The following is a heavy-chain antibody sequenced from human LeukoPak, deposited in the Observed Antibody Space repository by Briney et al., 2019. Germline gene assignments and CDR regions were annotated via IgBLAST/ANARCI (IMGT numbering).Heavy chain of an antibody. Sequence: GGSLRLSCAASGFTFSSYAMSWVRQAPGQGLEWVSAISGSGGSTYYADSVKGRFTISRDNSKNTLYLQMNSLRAEDTAVYYCAKDLYYGSGSYYNGYWGQGTLVTVSS. D-gene: IGHD3-10*01. CDR2: ISGSGGST. J-gene: IGHJ4*02. V-gene: IGHV3-23*01. CDR3: AKDLYYGSGSYYNGY. CDR1: GFTFSSYA.